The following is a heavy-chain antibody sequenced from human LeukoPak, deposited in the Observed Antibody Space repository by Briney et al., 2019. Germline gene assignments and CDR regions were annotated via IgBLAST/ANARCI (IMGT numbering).Heavy chain of an antibody. D-gene: IGHD6-13*01. J-gene: IGHJ5*02. CDR1: GGSISGYY. V-gene: IGHV4-59*01. CDR3: ARGDSSSWYWFDP. CDR2: IYYSGNT. Sequence: SETLSLTCTVSGGSISGYYWSWIRQPPGKGLEWIGYIYYSGNTNYNPSLKSRVTISVDTSKNQFSLKLSSVTAADTAVYYCARGDSSSWYWFDPWGQGTLVTVSS.